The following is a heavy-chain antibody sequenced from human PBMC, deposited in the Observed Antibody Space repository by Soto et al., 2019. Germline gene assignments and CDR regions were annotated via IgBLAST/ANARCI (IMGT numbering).Heavy chain of an antibody. CDR2: IWYDGSNK. CDR1: GFTFSSYG. J-gene: IGHJ6*02. Sequence: GSLRLSCAASGFTFSSYGMHWVRQAPGKGLEWVAVIWYDGSNKYYADSVKGRFTISRDNSKNTLYLQMNSLRAEDTAVYYCARDRGSNGYHGMDVWGQGTTVTVSS. CDR3: ARDRGSNGYHGMDV. V-gene: IGHV3-33*01. D-gene: IGHD3-10*01.